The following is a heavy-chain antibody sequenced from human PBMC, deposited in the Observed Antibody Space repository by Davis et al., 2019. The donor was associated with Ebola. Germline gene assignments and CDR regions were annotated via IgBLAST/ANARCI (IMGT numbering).Heavy chain of an antibody. Sequence: ASVKVSCKASGYTFTSYAMHWVRQAPGQGLEWMGWISAYNGNTNYAQKLQGRVTMTTDTSTSTAYMELRSLRSDDTAVYYCARDASTIFGVVMAPADYWGQGTLVTVSS. V-gene: IGHV1-18*01. CDR1: GYTFTSYA. J-gene: IGHJ4*02. CDR2: ISAYNGNT. CDR3: ARDASTIFGVVMAPADY. D-gene: IGHD3-3*01.